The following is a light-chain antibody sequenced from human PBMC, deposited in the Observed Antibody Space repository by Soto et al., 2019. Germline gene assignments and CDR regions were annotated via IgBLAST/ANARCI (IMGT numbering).Light chain of an antibody. J-gene: IGLJ1*01. Sequence: QSLPKPPPSVFWGPGPRGTIPRTRGSSQIGAGYDVHWYQQLPGTAPKLLIYGNSNRPSGVPDRFSGSKSGTSASLAITGLQAEDEADYYCQSYDSSLSGYVFGTGTKVTVL. CDR2: GNS. CDR1: SSQIGAGYD. V-gene: IGLV1-40*01. CDR3: QSYDSSLSGYV.